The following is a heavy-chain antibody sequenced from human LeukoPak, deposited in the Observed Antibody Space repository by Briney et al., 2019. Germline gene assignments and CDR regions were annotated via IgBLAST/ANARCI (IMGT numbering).Heavy chain of an antibody. V-gene: IGHV3-48*03. Sequence: PGGSLRLSCAASGFTFSRYEMNWFRQAPGKGLEWVSYISSSGSSIYYADSVKGRFTVSRDNAKNSLYLQMSSLRAEDTAVYYCARGNGGLSSGAKPWGQGTLVTVSS. D-gene: IGHD4-23*01. J-gene: IGHJ4*02. CDR2: ISSSGSSI. CDR3: ARGNGGLSSGAKP. CDR1: GFTFSRYE.